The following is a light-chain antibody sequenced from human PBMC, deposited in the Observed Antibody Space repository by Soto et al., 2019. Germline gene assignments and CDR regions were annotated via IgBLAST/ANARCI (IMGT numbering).Light chain of an antibody. Sequence: FVLTQSPATLSLSPLEMATLSCMASQSVSSYLAWYQQKPGQAPRLLIYDASNRATGIPARFSGSGSGTDFTLTISSLEPEDFAVYYCQQRSHWPPITFGQGTRLEIK. J-gene: IGKJ5*01. CDR3: QQRSHWPPIT. CDR2: DAS. CDR1: QSVSSY. V-gene: IGKV3-11*01.